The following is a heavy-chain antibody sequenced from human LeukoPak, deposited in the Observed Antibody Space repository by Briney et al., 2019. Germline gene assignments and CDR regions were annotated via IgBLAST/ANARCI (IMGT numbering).Heavy chain of an antibody. CDR3: ARHGSTIFGVVPYYYYMDV. J-gene: IGHJ6*03. Sequence: SETLTLTCAISGYSISSGYYWGWIRQQPGKVLEWIGSIYHSGSTYYNPSLKSRVTISVDTSKNQFSLKLSSVTAADTAVYYCARHGSTIFGVVPYYYYMDVWGKGTTVTVSS. CDR1: GYSISSGYY. CDR2: IYHSGST. D-gene: IGHD3-3*01. V-gene: IGHV4-38-2*01.